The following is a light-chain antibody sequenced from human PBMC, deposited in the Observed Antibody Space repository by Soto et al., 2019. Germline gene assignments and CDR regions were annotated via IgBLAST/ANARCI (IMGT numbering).Light chain of an antibody. V-gene: IGKV1-33*01. J-gene: IGKJ5*01. CDR1: QDISNF. CDR2: DAS. CDR3: QQYDILPIT. Sequence: DIQMTQPPSSLSASVGDSVAITCRASQDISNFLNWYQQTPGKAPKLLTYDASDLETVVPSRFSGSGSGTHFTFTISSLQTEDIGTYYCQQYDILPITFGRGTRLEIK.